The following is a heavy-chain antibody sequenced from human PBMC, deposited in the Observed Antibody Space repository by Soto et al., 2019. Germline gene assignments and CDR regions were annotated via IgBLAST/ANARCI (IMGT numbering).Heavy chain of an antibody. CDR2: SSYDGRET. V-gene: IGHV3-30*03. CDR1: DFDFSSYG. Sequence: GWSLRLSCAASDFDFSSYGIHLVRQAPGKGLEWVASSSYDGRETFYADSAKGRFTVSKEMSKNTAFLQMNALRHEDTAVYFCARDSGWPILNFDNWGQGTPGTVS. J-gene: IGHJ4*02. D-gene: IGHD3-10*01. CDR3: ARDSGWPILNFDN.